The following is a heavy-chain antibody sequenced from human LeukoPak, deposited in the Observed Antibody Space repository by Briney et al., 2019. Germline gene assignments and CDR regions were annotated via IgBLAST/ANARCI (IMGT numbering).Heavy chain of an antibody. Sequence: GRSLRLSCAASGFTFSSYGMHWVRQAPGKGLEWVAVIWYDGSNKYYADSVKGRFTISRDNSKNTLYLQMNSLRAEDTAVYYCAKGGNWGSKRDYFDYWGQGTLVTVSS. J-gene: IGHJ4*02. V-gene: IGHV3-33*06. CDR3: AKGGNWGSKRDYFDY. CDR1: GFTFSSYG. D-gene: IGHD7-27*01. CDR2: IWYDGSNK.